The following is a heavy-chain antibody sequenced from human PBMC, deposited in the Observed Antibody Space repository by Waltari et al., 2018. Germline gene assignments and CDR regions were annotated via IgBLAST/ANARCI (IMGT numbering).Heavy chain of an antibody. CDR2: IYPGDSDT. V-gene: IGHV5-51*01. Sequence: EVQLVQSGAEVKKPGESLKISCKGYGYSFTTYWIGWVRQMPGKGLEWMGIIYPGDSDTRYSPSFQGQVTISADKSISTAYLQWSSLKASDTAMYYCARHTHIDSSSWYNDYWGQGTLVTVSS. D-gene: IGHD6-13*01. CDR3: ARHTHIDSSSWYNDY. CDR1: GYSFTTYW. J-gene: IGHJ4*02.